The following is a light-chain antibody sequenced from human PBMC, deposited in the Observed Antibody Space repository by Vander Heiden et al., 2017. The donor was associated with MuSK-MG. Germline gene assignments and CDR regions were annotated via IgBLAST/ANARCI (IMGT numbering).Light chain of an antibody. V-gene: IGKV4-1*01. CDR3: QQDYSSCS. CDR2: WAS. Sequence: DIVMTQSPDSLAVSLGERATINCKSSQSVLYSSNNKNYLAWYQQKPGQPPKLLIYWASTREYGVPDRFSGSGSGKDFTLTSSSLQDEDVAVYYWQQDYSSCSFGQGTKLEIK. CDR1: QSVLYSSNNKNY. J-gene: IGKJ2*04.